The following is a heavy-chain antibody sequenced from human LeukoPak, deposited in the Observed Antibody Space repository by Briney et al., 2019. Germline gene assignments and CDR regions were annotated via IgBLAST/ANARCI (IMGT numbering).Heavy chain of an antibody. Sequence: ASVKVSCKASGYTFTDYYMHWVRQAPGQGLEWMGIINTSGGHTNYARKFQGRVSMTRDTSTGTLYMDLSSLRFEDTAVYYCARGLERLDSNNYLSFAFDIWGQGTMVTVS. CDR1: GYTFTDYY. V-gene: IGHV1-46*01. CDR3: ARGLERLDSNNYLSFAFDI. CDR2: INTSGGHT. J-gene: IGHJ3*02. D-gene: IGHD4-11*01.